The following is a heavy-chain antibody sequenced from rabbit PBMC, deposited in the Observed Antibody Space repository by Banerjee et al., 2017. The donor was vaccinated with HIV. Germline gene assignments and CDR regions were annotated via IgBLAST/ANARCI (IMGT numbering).Heavy chain of an antibody. CDR1: GFSFSSAYD. CDR2: IDAGDDST. D-gene: IGHD8-1*01. CDR3: ATIQTGSSTNL. V-gene: IGHV1S45*01. J-gene: IGHJ4*01. Sequence: QQQLEESGGGLVQPEGSLALTCKASGFSFSSAYDMCWVRQAPGKGLEWIGCIDAGDDSTYYASWVKGRFTISKTSSTTVTLQMTSLTAADTATYFCATIQTGSSTNLWGPGTLVTVS.